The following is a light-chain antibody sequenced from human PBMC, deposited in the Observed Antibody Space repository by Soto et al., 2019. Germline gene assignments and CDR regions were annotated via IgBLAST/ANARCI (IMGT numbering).Light chain of an antibody. Sequence: DIQMTQSPSTLSASVGDRVTITCRASQSISSWLAWYPQKPGKAPNLLIYKASSLESGVPSRFSGSGSGTEFTLTISSLQPDDFATYYCQQYNSYPYTFGQGTKLEIK. CDR3: QQYNSYPYT. CDR2: KAS. CDR1: QSISSW. J-gene: IGKJ2*01. V-gene: IGKV1-5*03.